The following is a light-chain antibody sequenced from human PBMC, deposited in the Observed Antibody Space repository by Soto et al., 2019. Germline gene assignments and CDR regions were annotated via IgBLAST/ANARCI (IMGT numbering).Light chain of an antibody. CDR2: GAS. V-gene: IGKV3-20*01. CDR1: QSVSSN. CDR3: QQYGSSPYP. Sequence: EIVLTQSPASLSVSPGERATLSCRASQSVSSNLAWYQQKPGQAPRLLIYGASSRATGIPDRFSGSGSGTDFTLTISRLEPEDFAVYYCQQYGSSPYPFGQGTRLEIK. J-gene: IGKJ5*01.